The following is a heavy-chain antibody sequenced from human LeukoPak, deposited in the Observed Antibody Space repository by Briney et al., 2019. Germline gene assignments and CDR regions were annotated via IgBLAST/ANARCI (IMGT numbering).Heavy chain of an antibody. CDR2: LSYSGGST. D-gene: IGHD5-12*01. J-gene: IGHJ6*02. CDR1: GFNFRSYA. CDR3: SSGYDSDYFFYYGMDV. Sequence: GGSLRLSCAASGFNFRSYAMSWVRQAPGKGLEWVSALSYSGGSTYYADSVKGRFTISRDNAKNSLYLQMNSLRAEDTAVYYCSSGYDSDYFFYYGMDVWGQGTTVTVSS. V-gene: IGHV3-23*01.